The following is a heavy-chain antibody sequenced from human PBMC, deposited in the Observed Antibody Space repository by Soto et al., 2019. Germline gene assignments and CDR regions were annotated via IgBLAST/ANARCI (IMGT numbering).Heavy chain of an antibody. D-gene: IGHD1-1*01. J-gene: IGHJ6*02. CDR2: IIPLFGTA. CDR3: ASPTKPLYYSYGMDV. CDR1: GGTFSSYA. V-gene: IGHV1-69*12. Sequence: QVQLVQSGAEVKKPGSSVKVSCKASGGTFSSYAISWVRQAPGQGLEWMGGIIPLFGTANYAQKFQGRVTITADESTITAYMELRSLSSEDTAVYYCASPTKPLYYSYGMDVWGQGTTVTVSS.